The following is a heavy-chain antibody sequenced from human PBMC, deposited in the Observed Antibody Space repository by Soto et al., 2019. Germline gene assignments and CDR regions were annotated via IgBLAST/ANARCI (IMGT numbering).Heavy chain of an antibody. CDR1: GYIFVNYG. CDR3: VRGVKFVTPTPADV. J-gene: IGHJ6*01. V-gene: IGHV1-18*01. D-gene: IGHD2-2*01. Sequence: QVQLVQSGDEVRKPGSSVKVSCKASGYIFVNYGIAWVRQAPGQGLEWIGWISPYSGNTHYASKVQGRLTMTTDTATSTAYRDLGRLMSADTPWYYRVRGVKFVTPTPADVCGQGITGTVSS. CDR2: ISPYSGNT.